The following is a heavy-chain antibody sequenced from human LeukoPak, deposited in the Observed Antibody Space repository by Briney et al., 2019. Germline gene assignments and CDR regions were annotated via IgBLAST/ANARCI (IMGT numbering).Heavy chain of an antibody. CDR3: ARDLFGEFSFDY. CDR1: GGTFSSYG. Sequence: ASVKVSCKASGGTFSSYGISWVRQAPGQGLEWMGWISAYNGNTNYAQKLQGRVTMTTDTSTSTAYMELRSLRSDDTAVYYCARDLFGEFSFDYRGQGTLVTVSS. CDR2: ISAYNGNT. J-gene: IGHJ4*02. V-gene: IGHV1-18*01. D-gene: IGHD3-10*01.